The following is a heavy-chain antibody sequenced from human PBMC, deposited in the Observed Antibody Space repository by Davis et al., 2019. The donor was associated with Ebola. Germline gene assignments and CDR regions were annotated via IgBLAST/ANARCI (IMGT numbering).Heavy chain of an antibody. J-gene: IGHJ6*02. D-gene: IGHD4-17*01. Sequence: GRSLRLSCAASGFTFSSYGMHWVRQAPGKGLEWVAVIWYDGSNTYYADSVKGRFTISRDNSKNTLYLQMNSLRAEDTAVYYCARMGPYGDSPYDYYYYGMDVWGQGTTVTVSS. CDR2: IWYDGSNT. V-gene: IGHV3-33*01. CDR3: ARMGPYGDSPYDYYYYGMDV. CDR1: GFTFSSYG.